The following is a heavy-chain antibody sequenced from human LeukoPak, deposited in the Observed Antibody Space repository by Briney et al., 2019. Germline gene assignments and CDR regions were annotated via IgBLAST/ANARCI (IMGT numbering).Heavy chain of an antibody. J-gene: IGHJ6*02. CDR1: GFTFSSYA. V-gene: IGHV3-23*01. D-gene: IGHD2-15*01. CDR2: ITGSGGVT. Sequence: GGSLRLSCAASGFTFSSYAMSWVRQAPGKGLEWVSDITGSGGVTSYADPVKGRFTISRDNSKNTLYLQMNSLRIEDTAVYYCARDLAGLVVVPAEGPVGCYGMDVWGQGTTVTVSS. CDR3: ARDLAGLVVVPAEGPVGCYGMDV.